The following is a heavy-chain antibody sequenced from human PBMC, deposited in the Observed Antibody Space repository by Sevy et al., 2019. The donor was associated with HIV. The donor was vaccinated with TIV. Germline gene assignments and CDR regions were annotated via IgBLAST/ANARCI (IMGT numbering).Heavy chain of an antibody. D-gene: IGHD6-13*01. CDR1: GFTVTNNY. V-gene: IGHV3-53*01. CDR2: SYSDDSR. Sequence: GGSLRLSCAASGFTVTNNYISWVRQAPGKGLDWVALSYSDDSRYFADSVRGRFTISRDSLKNTLYLQMNSLRAEDTAVYYCARLHPHSAAARAMDVWGQGTTVTVSS. J-gene: IGHJ6*02. CDR3: ARLHPHSAAARAMDV.